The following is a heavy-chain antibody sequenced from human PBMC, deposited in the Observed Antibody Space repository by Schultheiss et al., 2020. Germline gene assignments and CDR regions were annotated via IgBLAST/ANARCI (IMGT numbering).Heavy chain of an antibody. D-gene: IGHD6-19*01. Sequence: GGSLTLSCAASGFTFSSYAMSWVRQAPGKGLEWVGRIKSKTDGGTTDYAAPVKGRFTISRDDSKNTLYLQMNSLKTEDTAVYYCTTYSSGAFGYWGQGTLVTVSS. CDR3: TTYSSGAFGY. V-gene: IGHV3-15*01. J-gene: IGHJ4*02. CDR1: GFTFSSYA. CDR2: IKSKTDGGTT.